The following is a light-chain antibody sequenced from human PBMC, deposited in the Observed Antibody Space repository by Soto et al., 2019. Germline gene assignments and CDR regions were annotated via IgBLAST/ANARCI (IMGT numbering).Light chain of an antibody. CDR3: CSYAGSYTLV. CDR1: SSDIGDSNY. V-gene: IGLV2-11*01. CDR2: DVT. Sequence: LTQPRSVSGSPGQSVTISCTGTSSDIGDSNYVSWYQQHPGKAPKLLIYDVTRRPSGVPDRFSGSKSGNTASLTISGLQAEDEADYFCCSYAGSYTLVFGGGTKVTVL. J-gene: IGLJ2*01.